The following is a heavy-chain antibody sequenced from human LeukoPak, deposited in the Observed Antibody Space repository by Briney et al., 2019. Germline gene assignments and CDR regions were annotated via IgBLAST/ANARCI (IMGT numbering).Heavy chain of an antibody. V-gene: IGHV3-21*04. D-gene: IGHD6-19*01. CDR3: ASGYSSGPGAFDI. CDR2: ISSSSSYI. CDR1: GFTFSSYS. Sequence: GGSLRLSCAASGFTFSSYSMNWVRQAPGKGLEWVSSISSSSSYIYYADSVKGRFTISRDNAKNSLYLQMNSLRTEDTALYYCASGYSSGPGAFDIWGQGTMVTVSS. J-gene: IGHJ3*02.